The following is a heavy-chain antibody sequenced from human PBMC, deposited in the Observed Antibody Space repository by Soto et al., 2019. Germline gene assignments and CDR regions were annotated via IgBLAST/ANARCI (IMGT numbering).Heavy chain of an antibody. V-gene: IGHV3-21*01. CDR2: ISSSSSYI. CDR1: GFTFSSYS. CDR3: ARDGYSSGWYLTYFDY. D-gene: IGHD6-19*01. J-gene: IGHJ4*02. Sequence: TGGSLILSSAASGFTFSSYSMNWVRQAPGKGLEWVSSISSSSSYIYYADSVKGRFTISRDNAKNSLYLQMNSLRAEDTAVYCCARDGYSSGWYLTYFDYWGQGTLVTVSS.